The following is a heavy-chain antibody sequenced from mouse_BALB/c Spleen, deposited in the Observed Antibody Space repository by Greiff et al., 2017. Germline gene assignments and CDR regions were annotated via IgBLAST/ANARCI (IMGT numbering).Heavy chain of an antibody. Sequence: EVKVVESGGGLVQPGGSRKLSCAASGFTFSSFGMHWVRQAPEKGLEWVAYISSGSSTIYYADTVKGRFTISRDNPKNTLFLQMTSLRSEDTAMYYCARSGTARASWFADWGQGTLVTVSA. CDR1: GFTFSSFG. D-gene: IGHD3-2*01. V-gene: IGHV5-17*02. CDR2: ISSGSSTI. CDR3: ARSGTARASWFAD. J-gene: IGHJ3*01.